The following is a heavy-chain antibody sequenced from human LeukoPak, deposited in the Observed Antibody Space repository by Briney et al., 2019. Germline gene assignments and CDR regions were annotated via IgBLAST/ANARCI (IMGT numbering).Heavy chain of an antibody. D-gene: IGHD1-26*01. V-gene: IGHV5-51*01. Sequence: GESLKISCKGSGYSFTTYWIGWVRQMPGRGLEWLGIIYPRDSDTSISPSFQGQVTISADKSISTAYLQWSSLKASDTAMYYCARGKWYFDLWGRGTLVTVSS. J-gene: IGHJ2*01. CDR2: IYPRDSDT. CDR1: GYSFTTYW. CDR3: ARGKWYFDL.